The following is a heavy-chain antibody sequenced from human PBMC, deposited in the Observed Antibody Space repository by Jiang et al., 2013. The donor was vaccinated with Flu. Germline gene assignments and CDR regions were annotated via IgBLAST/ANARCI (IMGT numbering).Heavy chain of an antibody. J-gene: IGHJ4*02. D-gene: IGHD3-22*01. Sequence: RLSCAASGXTFSNYAMSWVRQSPGKGLEWVSAISASGGSTDYADSVKGRFTVSRDYSKNTLYLQMNSLRGDDTAVYYCAKLTSSGYYYGRLDYWGQGTLVTVSS. V-gene: IGHV3-23*01. CDR3: AKLTSSGYYYGRLDY. CDR2: ISASGGST. CDR1: GXTFSNYA.